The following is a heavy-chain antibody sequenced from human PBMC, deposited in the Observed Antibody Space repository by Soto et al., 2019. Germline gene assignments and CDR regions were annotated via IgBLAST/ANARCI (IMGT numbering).Heavy chain of an antibody. CDR1: GYSVTSSDYY. D-gene: IGHD2-15*01. CDR3: APLSVSLSGPYGIHV. CDR2: MFYSGLT. J-gene: IGHJ6*04. V-gene: IGHV4-39*01. Sequence: PSETLSLTCSVSGYSVTSSDYYWAWIRQPPGKGLEWIGSMFYSGLTYYNPSLKSRVTLSVDTSKNQFSVRLNSVTAADTAVYYCAPLSVSLSGPYGIHVWGEATTVTVSS.